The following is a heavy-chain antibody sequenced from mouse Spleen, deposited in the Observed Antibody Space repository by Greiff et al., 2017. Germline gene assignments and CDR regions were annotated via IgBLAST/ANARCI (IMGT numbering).Heavy chain of an antibody. CDR1: GYTFTSYW. CDR3: ARKFYYGYGDY. J-gene: IGHJ2*01. Sequence: QVQLQQPGAELVKPGASVKLSCKASGYTFTSYWMQWVKQRPGQGLEWIGKIDPSDSYTNYNQKFKGKATLTVDTSSSTAYMQLSSLTSEDSAVYYCARKFYYGYGDYWGQGTTLTVSS. CDR2: IDPSDSYT. D-gene: IGHD1-2*01. V-gene: IGHV1-50*01.